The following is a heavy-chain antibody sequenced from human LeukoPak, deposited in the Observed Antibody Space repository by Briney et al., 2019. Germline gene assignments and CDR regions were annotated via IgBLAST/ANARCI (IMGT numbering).Heavy chain of an antibody. CDR2: IYYSGST. V-gene: IGHV4-30-4*08. CDR3: ARGKGYDFWSGLNYFDY. D-gene: IGHD3-3*01. J-gene: IGHJ4*02. Sequence: SETLSLTCTVSGGSISSSSYYWGWIRQPPGKGLEWIGYIYYSGSTYYNPSLKSRVTISVDTSKNQFSLKLSSVTAADTAVYYCARGKGYDFWSGLNYFDYWGQGTLVTVSS. CDR1: GGSISSSSYY.